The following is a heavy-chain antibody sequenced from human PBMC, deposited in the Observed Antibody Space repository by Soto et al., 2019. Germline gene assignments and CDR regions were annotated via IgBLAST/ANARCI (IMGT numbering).Heavy chain of an antibody. CDR2: ISAYNGNT. V-gene: IGHV1-18*01. D-gene: IGHD3-3*01. CDR1: GYTFTSYG. J-gene: IGHJ4*02. Sequence: ASVKVSCKASGYTFTSYGISWVRRAPGQGLEWMGWISAYNGNTNYAQKLQGRVTMTTDTSTSTAYMELRSLRSDDTAVYYCARDTIFGVVSGYWGQGTLVTVSS. CDR3: ARDTIFGVVSGY.